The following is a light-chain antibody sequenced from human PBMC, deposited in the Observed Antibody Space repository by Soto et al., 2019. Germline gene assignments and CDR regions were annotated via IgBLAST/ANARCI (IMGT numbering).Light chain of an antibody. CDR1: SSNIGSNF. CDR2: RNE. V-gene: IGLV1-47*01. J-gene: IGLJ1*01. CDR3: ATWDDSLSVYV. Sequence: QSVLTQPPSASGTPGQRVTFSCSGSSSNIGSNFVYWYQHLPGTAPKLLIYRNEQRPSGVPDRFSGSKSGTSASLAISGLRSEDGADYSCATWDDSLSVYVFGTGTKVTVL.